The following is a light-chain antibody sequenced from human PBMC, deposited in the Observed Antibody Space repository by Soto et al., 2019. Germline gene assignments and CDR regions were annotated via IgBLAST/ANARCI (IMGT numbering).Light chain of an antibody. J-gene: IGKJ1*01. CDR1: RTVSSW. V-gene: IGKV1-5*03. CDR2: KAS. Sequence: DIQMTQSPSTLSGSVGDRVTITCRASRTVSSWLAWYQQKPRTAPHLLIYKASTSKSGVPSRCSGSGSGTEFPLTISSLQPDDFATYYCQHYNSYSEAFGQGTKVDIK. CDR3: QHYNSYSEA.